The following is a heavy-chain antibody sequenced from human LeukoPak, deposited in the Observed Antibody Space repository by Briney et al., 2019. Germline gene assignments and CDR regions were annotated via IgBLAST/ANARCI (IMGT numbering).Heavy chain of an antibody. J-gene: IGHJ4*02. V-gene: IGHV3-7*01. CDR3: ARPPNIAAAGQD. CDR1: GFTFSSYW. CDR2: IKQDGGET. Sequence: GGSLRLSCAASGFTFSSYWMYWVRQAPGKGLEWVAMIKQDGGETYYVDSVKGRFTISRDNAKNSLYLQMNSLRAEDTAVYYCARPPNIAAAGQDWGQGTLVTVSS. D-gene: IGHD6-13*01.